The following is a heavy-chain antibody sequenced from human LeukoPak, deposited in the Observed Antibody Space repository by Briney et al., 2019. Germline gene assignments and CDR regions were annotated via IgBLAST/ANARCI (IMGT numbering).Heavy chain of an antibody. CDR3: ARHGAAAATYYYYYYYMDV. CDR1: GGSISSSSYY. CDR2: IYYSGST. V-gene: IGHV4-39*01. D-gene: IGHD6-13*01. J-gene: IGHJ6*03. Sequence: PSETLSLTCTVSGGSISSSSYYWGWIRQPPGKGLEWIGSIYYSGSTYYNPSLKSRVTISVDTSKNQFSLKLSSVAAADTAVYYCARHGAAAATYYYYYYYMDVWGKGTTVTVSS.